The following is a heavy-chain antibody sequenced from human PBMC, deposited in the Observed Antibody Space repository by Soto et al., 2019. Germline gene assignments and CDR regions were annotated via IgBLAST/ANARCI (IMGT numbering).Heavy chain of an antibody. D-gene: IGHD3-3*01. Sequence: QVQLVQSGAEVKKPGASVKVSCKASGYTFTSYGISWVRQAPGQGLEWMGWISAYNGNTNYAQKLQGRVTMTTDTSTSTAYMELRSLRSDDTAMYYCARGWRTLEWLFLPYGMDVWGQGTTVTVSS. J-gene: IGHJ6*02. CDR1: GYTFTSYG. V-gene: IGHV1-18*01. CDR2: ISAYNGNT. CDR3: ARGWRTLEWLFLPYGMDV.